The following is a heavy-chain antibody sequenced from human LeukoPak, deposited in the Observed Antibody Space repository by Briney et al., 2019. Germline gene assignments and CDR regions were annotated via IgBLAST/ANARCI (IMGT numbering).Heavy chain of an antibody. D-gene: IGHD3-3*01. J-gene: IGHJ5*02. CDR1: GGSISSGDYY. Sequence: SQTLSLTCTVSGGSISSGDYYWSWIRQPPGKGLEWIGYIYYSGSTYYNPSLKSRVTISVDTSKNQFSLQLSSVTAADTAVYYCARVNFWSGYYDPSSDWFDPWGLGTLVTVSS. CDR3: ARVNFWSGYYDPSSDWFDP. V-gene: IGHV4-30-4*08. CDR2: IYYSGST.